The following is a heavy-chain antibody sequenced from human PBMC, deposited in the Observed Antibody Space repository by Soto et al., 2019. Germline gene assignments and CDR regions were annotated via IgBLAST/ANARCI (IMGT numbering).Heavy chain of an antibody. V-gene: IGHV3-23*01. J-gene: IGHJ4*02. CDR2: ISASGGST. Sequence: PGGSLRLSCIASGFTFSSYAMSWVRQAPGKGLEWVSAISASGGSTYYADSVKGRFTISRDNSKNTLYLQMDSLRAEDTAVFYCAQDILLTNRGAFDYWGQGTLVTVSS. CDR3: AQDILLTNRGAFDY. D-gene: IGHD2-15*01. CDR1: GFTFSSYA.